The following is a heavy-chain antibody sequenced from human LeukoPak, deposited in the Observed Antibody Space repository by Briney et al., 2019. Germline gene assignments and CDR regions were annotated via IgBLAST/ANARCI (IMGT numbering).Heavy chain of an antibody. V-gene: IGHV4-30-4*01. CDR3: ARDTLFNWFDP. CDR2: IYYSGST. D-gene: IGHD2-21*01. CDR1: GGSISSGDYY. J-gene: IGHJ5*02. Sequence: SETLSLTCTVSGGSISSGDYYWSWIHQPPGKGLEWIGYIYYSGSTYYNPSLKSRVTISVDTSKNQFSLKLSSVTAADTAVYYCARDTLFNWFDPWGQGTLVTVSS.